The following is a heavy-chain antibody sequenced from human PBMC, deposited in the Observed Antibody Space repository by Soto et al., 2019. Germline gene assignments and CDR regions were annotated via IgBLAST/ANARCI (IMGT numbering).Heavy chain of an antibody. CDR1: GFSISSSNW. CDR3: ARGLSDSSSSSISY. Sequence: SETLSLTCAVSGFSISSSNWWSWVRQPPGKGLEWIGEIYHSGSTNYNPSLKSRVTISVDKSKNQFSLKLSSVTAADTAVYYCARGLSDSSSSSISYWGQGTLVTVSS. CDR2: IYHSGST. D-gene: IGHD6-6*01. V-gene: IGHV4-4*02. J-gene: IGHJ4*02.